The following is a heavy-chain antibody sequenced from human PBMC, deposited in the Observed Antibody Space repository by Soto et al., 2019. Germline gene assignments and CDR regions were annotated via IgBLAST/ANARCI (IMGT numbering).Heavy chain of an antibody. CDR1: GYTFTSYG. J-gene: IGHJ6*02. CDR2: ISAYNGNT. V-gene: IGHV1-18*01. Sequence: QVQLVQSGAEVKKPGASVKVSCKASGYTFTSYGISWVRQAPGQGLEWMGWISAYNGNTNYAQKLQGRVIMTTDTSTSTAYMELRSLRSDDTAVYYCAREGYYDSSGYQYGMDVWGQGTTVTVSS. D-gene: IGHD3-22*01. CDR3: AREGYYDSSGYQYGMDV.